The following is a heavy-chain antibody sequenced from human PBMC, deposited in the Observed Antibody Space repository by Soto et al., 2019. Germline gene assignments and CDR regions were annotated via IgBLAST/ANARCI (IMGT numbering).Heavy chain of an antibody. V-gene: IGHV4-59*01. CDR3: ARAVTTVTPYYYYYYGMEV. CDR2: IYYSGST. D-gene: IGHD4-17*01. J-gene: IGHJ6*02. CDR1: GGSISSYY. Sequence: SETLSLTCTVSGGSISSYYWSWIRQPPGKGLEWIGYIYYSGSTNYNPSLKSRVTISVDTSKNQFSLKLSSVTAADTAVYYCARAVTTVTPYYYYYYGMEVWGQGTTVTVSS.